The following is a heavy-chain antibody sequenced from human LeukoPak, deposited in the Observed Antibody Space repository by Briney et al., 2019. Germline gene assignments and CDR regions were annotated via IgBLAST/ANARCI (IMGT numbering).Heavy chain of an antibody. CDR3: ARDARITMVRGVVDP. Sequence: GGSLRLSCAASGFTFSSYEMNWVRQAPGKGLEWVSYISSSGSTIYYADSVKGRFTISRDNAKNSLYLQMNSLRAEDTAVYYCARDARITMVRGVVDPWGQGTLVTVSS. D-gene: IGHD3-10*01. CDR2: ISSSGSTI. CDR1: GFTFSSYE. V-gene: IGHV3-48*03. J-gene: IGHJ5*02.